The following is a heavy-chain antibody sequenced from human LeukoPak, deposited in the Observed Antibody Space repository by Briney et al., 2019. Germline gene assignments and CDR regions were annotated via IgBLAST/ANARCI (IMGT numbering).Heavy chain of an antibody. J-gene: IGHJ4*02. CDR3: AKRIVVVVAATYY. CDR1: GFTFSSYG. CDR2: IRYDGSNK. D-gene: IGHD2-15*01. V-gene: IGHV3-30*02. Sequence: GGFLRLSCAASGFTFSSYGMHWVRQAPGKGLEWVAFIRYDGSNKHYADSVKGRFTISRDNSKNTLYLRMNSLRAEDTAIYYCAKRIVVVVAATYYWGQGTLVTVSS.